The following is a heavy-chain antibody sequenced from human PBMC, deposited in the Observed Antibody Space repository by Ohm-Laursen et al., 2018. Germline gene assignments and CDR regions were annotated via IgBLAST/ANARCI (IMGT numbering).Heavy chain of an antibody. D-gene: IGHD5-18*01. J-gene: IGHJ4*02. V-gene: IGHV1-18*01. CDR1: GYTFTSYG. CDR2: ISAYNGNT. CDR3: ARLQLWPDSLYYFDY. Sequence: ASVKVSCNASGYTFTSYGISWVRQAPGQGLEWMGWISAYNGNTNYAQKLQGRVTMTTDTSTSTAYMELRSLRSDDTAVYYCARLQLWPDSLYYFDYWGQGTLVTVSS.